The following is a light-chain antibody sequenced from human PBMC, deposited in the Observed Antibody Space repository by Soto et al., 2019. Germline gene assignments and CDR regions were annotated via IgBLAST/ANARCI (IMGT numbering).Light chain of an antibody. CDR3: FSLTTTSTHV. Sequence: QSALTQHASLSGSPGQSITISCTGTSSDIGAYDYVSWFQQQPGKAPKLMISEVNNRPSGVSNRFSGSKSGNTAYLTTSGLQVQDEAEYFCFSLTTTSTHVFGPGTKVTVL. V-gene: IGLV2-14*01. CDR1: SSDIGAYDY. CDR2: EVN. J-gene: IGLJ1*01.